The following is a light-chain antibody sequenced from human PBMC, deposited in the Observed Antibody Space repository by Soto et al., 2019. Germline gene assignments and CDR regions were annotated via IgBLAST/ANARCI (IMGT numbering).Light chain of an antibody. CDR1: QSVSSS. Sequence: EIVMTQSPATLSASPGERATLSCRASQSVSSSLAWFQQKPGQAPRLLIYAASARATGIAARLSGSGSGTEFTLTISSLQSEDFAVYYCLQHKSWPFTFGQGTKLELK. CDR2: AAS. V-gene: IGKV3-15*01. J-gene: IGKJ2*01. CDR3: LQHKSWPFT.